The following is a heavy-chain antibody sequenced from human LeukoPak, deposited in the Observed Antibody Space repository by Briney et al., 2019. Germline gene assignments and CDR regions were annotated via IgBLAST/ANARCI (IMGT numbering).Heavy chain of an antibody. J-gene: IGHJ4*02. V-gene: IGHV3-7*01. CDR3: ARKGNDILTGSTNYFDY. CDR2: IKQDGSEK. CDR1: GFTFSSYW. Sequence: PGGSLRLSCAASGFTFSSYWMSWVRQAPGKGLEWVANIKQDGSEKYYVDSVKGRFTISRDNAKNSLYLQMNSLRAEDTAVYYCARKGNDILTGSTNYFDYWGQGTLVTVSS. D-gene: IGHD3-9*01.